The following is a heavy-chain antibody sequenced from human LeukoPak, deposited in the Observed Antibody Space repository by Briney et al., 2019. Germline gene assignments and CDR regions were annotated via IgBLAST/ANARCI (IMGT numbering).Heavy chain of an antibody. CDR3: AKGGTRAAAGDSDY. J-gene: IGHJ4*02. CDR1: GFTFSSYA. Sequence: GGSLRLSCAASGFTFSSYAMSWVRQAPGKGLEWVSTISGIGGSTYYADSVKGRFTISRDNSKNTLYLQMNSLRAEDTAVYYCAKGGTRAAAGDSDYWGQGTLVTVSS. D-gene: IGHD6-13*01. CDR2: ISGIGGST. V-gene: IGHV3-23*01.